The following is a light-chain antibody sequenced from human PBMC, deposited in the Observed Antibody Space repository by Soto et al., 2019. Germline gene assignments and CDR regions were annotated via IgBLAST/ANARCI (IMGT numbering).Light chain of an antibody. CDR2: SNN. J-gene: IGLJ1*01. CDR3: AAWDDSLNGPV. Sequence: QSLLTQPPSASGTPGQRVTSSCSGSSSNIGSNTVNWYQQLPGTAPKLLIYSNNQRPSGVPDRFSGSKSGTSASLAISGLQSEDEADYYCAAWDDSLNGPVFGPGTKVTVL. V-gene: IGLV1-44*01. CDR1: SSNIGSNT.